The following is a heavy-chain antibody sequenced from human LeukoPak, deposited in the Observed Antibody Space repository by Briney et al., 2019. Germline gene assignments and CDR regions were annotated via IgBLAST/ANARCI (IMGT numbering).Heavy chain of an antibody. CDR3: ARVLVPSNWNDGPFDY. CDR2: ISGSGGST. D-gene: IGHD1-1*01. V-gene: IGHV3-23*01. Sequence: PGGSLRLSCAASGFTFSSYAMSWVRQAPGKGLEWVSAISGSGGSTYYADSVKGRFTISRDNAKNSLYLQMNSLRAEDTAVYYCARVLVPSNWNDGPFDYWGQGTLVTVSS. CDR1: GFTFSSYA. J-gene: IGHJ4*02.